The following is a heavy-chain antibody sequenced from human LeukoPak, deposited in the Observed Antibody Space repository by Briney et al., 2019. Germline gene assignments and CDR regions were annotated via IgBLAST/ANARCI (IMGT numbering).Heavy chain of an antibody. CDR3: ARGGGLDV. D-gene: IGHD3-16*01. J-gene: IGHJ6*02. Sequence: PGGSLRLSCAASGFTFSSYWMNWARQAPGKGLEWVASMNHNGNVNYYVDSVKGRFTISRDNAKNSLYLQMSNLRAEDTAVYLCARGGGLDVWGQGATVTVSS. CDR2: MNHNGNVN. V-gene: IGHV3-7*03. CDR1: GFTFSSYW.